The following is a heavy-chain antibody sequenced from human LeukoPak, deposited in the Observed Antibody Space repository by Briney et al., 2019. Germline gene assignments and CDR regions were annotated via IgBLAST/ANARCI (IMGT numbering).Heavy chain of an antibody. CDR3: AREAQGVAGHGKWFDP. J-gene: IGHJ5*02. CDR1: GYTFTSYD. V-gene: IGHV1-8*01. Sequence: ASVKVSCQASGYTFTSYDINWVRQATGQGLEWMGWMNPNSGNTGYAQKFQGRVTMTRNTSISTAYMELSSLRSEDTAVYYCAREAQGVAGHGKWFDPWGQGTLVTVSS. D-gene: IGHD6-19*01. CDR2: MNPNSGNT.